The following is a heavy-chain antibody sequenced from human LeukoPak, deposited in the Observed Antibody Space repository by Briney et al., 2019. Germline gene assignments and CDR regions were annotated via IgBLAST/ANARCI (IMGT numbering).Heavy chain of an antibody. D-gene: IGHD3-3*01. Sequence: ASVKVSCKASGYTFTGYYMHWVRQAPGQGLEWMGWINPNSGGTNYAQKFQGRVTMTRDTSISTAYMELSRLRSDDTAVYYCARGAPDFWSVYYMDVWGKGTTVTVSS. CDR3: ARGAPDFWSVYYMDV. J-gene: IGHJ6*03. V-gene: IGHV1-2*02. CDR1: GYTFTGYY. CDR2: INPNSGGT.